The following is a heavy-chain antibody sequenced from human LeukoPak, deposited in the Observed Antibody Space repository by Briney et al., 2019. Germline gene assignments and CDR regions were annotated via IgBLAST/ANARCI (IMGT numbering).Heavy chain of an antibody. CDR3: AKVTWESRPPDCNS. CDR1: GFTFSSYG. CDR2: IRGSGDTA. V-gene: IGHV3-23*01. J-gene: IGHJ4*02. D-gene: IGHD6-6*01. Sequence: GGTLRLSCAASGFTFSSYGMSWVRQAPGKGLEWVSAIRGSGDTALYADSVKGRFTISRDNFKNIVYLEMNSLRAEDTATYYCAKVTWESRPPDCNSWGPGTLVTVSS.